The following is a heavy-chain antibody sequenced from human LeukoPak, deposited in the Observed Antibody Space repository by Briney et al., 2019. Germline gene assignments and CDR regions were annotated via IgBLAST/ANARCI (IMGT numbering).Heavy chain of an antibody. CDR3: LRDRGYSTYDC. J-gene: IGHJ4*02. D-gene: IGHD6-13*01. CDR2: IKQDGSEK. CDR1: AFTFSYYW. V-gene: IGHV3-7*01. Sequence: PGGSLRLSCAPWAFTFSYYWMKSVRQAPGKGLEWVASIKQDGSEKYYVDSVKGRFTISRDNAKNSQYLQMNTLRAEDTAVYYCLRDRGYSTYDCWGQGTLVTVSS.